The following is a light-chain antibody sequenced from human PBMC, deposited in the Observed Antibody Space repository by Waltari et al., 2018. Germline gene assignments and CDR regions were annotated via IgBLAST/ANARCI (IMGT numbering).Light chain of an antibody. CDR1: DSDVGGYEY. CDR3: QSYDSSNVV. V-gene: IGLV2-11*01. J-gene: IGLJ2*01. Sequence: QSALTQPRSVSGSPGQSVTISCTGTDSDVGGYEYVSWYQHHPGKAPKLLIYDVTKRPSGVPGRFSGSIDSSSNSASLTISGLKTEDEADYYCQSYDSSNVVFGGGTKLTVL. CDR2: DVT.